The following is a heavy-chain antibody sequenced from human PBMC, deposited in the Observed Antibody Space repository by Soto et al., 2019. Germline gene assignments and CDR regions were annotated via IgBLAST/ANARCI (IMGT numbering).Heavy chain of an antibody. CDR3: ARAENYYDSSGYSPAYFFDY. V-gene: IGHV1-24*01. D-gene: IGHD3-22*01. Sequence: ASVKVSWKVSGHALTELSMHWVRQAPGKGLEWMGGFDPEDGNTNYAQKLQGRVTMTTDTSTSTAYMELRSLRSDDTAVYYCARAENYYDSSGYSPAYFFDYWGQGTLVTVSS. CDR1: GHALTELS. J-gene: IGHJ4*02. CDR2: FDPEDGNT.